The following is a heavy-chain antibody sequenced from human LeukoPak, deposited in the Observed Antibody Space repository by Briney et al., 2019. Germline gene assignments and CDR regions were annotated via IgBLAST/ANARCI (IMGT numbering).Heavy chain of an antibody. J-gene: IGHJ3*02. Sequence: SETLSLTCTVSGGSISSSSYYWGWIRQPPGKGLEWIGSIYYSGSTYYNPSLKSRVTMSVDTSKNQFSLKLSSVTAADTAVYYCARQWLVILSDAFDIWGQGTMVTVSS. CDR3: ARQWLVILSDAFDI. CDR1: GGSISSSSYY. D-gene: IGHD2/OR15-2a*01. V-gene: IGHV4-39*01. CDR2: IYYSGST.